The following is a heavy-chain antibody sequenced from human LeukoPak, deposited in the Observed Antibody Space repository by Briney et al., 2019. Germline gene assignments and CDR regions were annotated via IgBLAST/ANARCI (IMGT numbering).Heavy chain of an antibody. CDR2: IYPGDSDT. CDR3: ARAGPVLLWFGEFSRPFDY. J-gene: IGHJ4*02. V-gene: IGHV5-51*01. Sequence: GESLKISCKGSGYRFTSYWIGWVRQMPGKGLEWMGIIYPGDSDTRYSPSFQGQVTISADKSISTAYLQWSSLKASDTAMYYCARAGPVLLWFGEFSRPFDYWGQGTLVTVSS. CDR1: GYRFTSYW. D-gene: IGHD3-10*01.